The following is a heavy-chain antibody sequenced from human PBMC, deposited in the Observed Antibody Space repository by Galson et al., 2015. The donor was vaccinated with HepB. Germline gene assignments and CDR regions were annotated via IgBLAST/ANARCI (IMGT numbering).Heavy chain of an antibody. CDR1: GFTFSSHG. D-gene: IGHD6-13*01. CDR3: ARRNSSSWYSDYYYGMDV. Sequence: SLRLSCAASGFTFSSHGMHWVRQAPDKGLGWVAVISYDGSNKYYADSVKGRFAISRDNSKNTLYLQMNSLRAEDTAVYYCARRNSSSWYSDYYYGMDVWGQGTTVTVSS. CDR2: ISYDGSNK. V-gene: IGHV3-30*03. J-gene: IGHJ6*02.